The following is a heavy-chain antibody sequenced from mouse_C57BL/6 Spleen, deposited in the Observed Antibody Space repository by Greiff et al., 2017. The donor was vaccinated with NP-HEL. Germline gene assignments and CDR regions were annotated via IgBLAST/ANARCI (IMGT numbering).Heavy chain of an antibody. CDR2: INPNNGGT. Sequence: EVQLQQSGPELVKPGASVKIPCKASGYTFTDYNMDWVKQSHGKSLEWIGDINPNNGGTIYNQKFKGKATLTVDKSSSTAYMELRSLTSEDTAVYYCARRGQGYGSRRDYAMDYWGQGTSVTVSS. CDR1: GYTFTDYN. CDR3: ARRGQGYGSRRDYAMDY. V-gene: IGHV1-18*01. J-gene: IGHJ4*01. D-gene: IGHD1-1*01.